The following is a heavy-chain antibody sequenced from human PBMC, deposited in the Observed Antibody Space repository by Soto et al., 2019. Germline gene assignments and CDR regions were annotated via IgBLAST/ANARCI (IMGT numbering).Heavy chain of an antibody. Sequence: ASVKVSCKASGHTFTSYGISWVRQAPGQGLEWMGWISAYNGNTNYAQKLQGRVTMTTDTSTSTAYMELRSLRSDDTAVYYCARGEIVVVPAAMYYYGMDVWGQGTTVTVSS. V-gene: IGHV1-18*01. CDR1: GHTFTSYG. J-gene: IGHJ6*02. CDR3: ARGEIVVVPAAMYYYGMDV. D-gene: IGHD2-2*01. CDR2: ISAYNGNT.